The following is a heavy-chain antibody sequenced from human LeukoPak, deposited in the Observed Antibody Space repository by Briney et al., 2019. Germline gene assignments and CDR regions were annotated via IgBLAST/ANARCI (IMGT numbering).Heavy chain of an antibody. CDR1: GYTFSGYY. V-gene: IGHV1-2*02. CDR3: ARYNWNDVVSALDS. D-gene: IGHD1-1*01. Sequence: ASVKVSCKASGYTFSGYYIHWVRQAPGQGLEWMGWINPNNGATNYAQKFQGGVTMTRDTSITTFYMEVSSLRSDDTALYYCARYNWNDVVSALDSWGQGTLVTVSS. CDR2: INPNNGAT. J-gene: IGHJ4*02.